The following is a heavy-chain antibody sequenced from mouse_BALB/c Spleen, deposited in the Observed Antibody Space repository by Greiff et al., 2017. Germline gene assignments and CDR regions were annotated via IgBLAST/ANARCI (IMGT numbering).Heavy chain of an antibody. Sequence: EVQRVESGGGLVKPGGSLKLSCAASGFTFSSYAMSWVRQTPEKRLEWVASISSGGSTYYPDSVKGRFTISRDNARNILYLQMSSLRSEDTAMYYCARVGNYPYAMDYWGQGTSVTVSS. CDR3: ARVGNYPYAMDY. CDR2: ISSGGST. V-gene: IGHV5-6-5*01. J-gene: IGHJ4*01. CDR1: GFTFSSYA. D-gene: IGHD2-1*01.